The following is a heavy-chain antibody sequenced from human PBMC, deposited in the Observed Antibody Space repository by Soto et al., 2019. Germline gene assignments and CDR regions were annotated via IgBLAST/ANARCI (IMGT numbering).Heavy chain of an antibody. V-gene: IGHV3-74*03. Sequence: GGSLRLSCAASGLTFRSYWMHWVRQAPGKGLVWVSRINTDGSVAMYVDSVKGRFTISRDNAKNSLYLQMNSLRDEDTAVYYCARDKDSSGWYNWFDPWGQGTLVTVSS. CDR1: GLTFRSYW. CDR2: INTDGSVA. D-gene: IGHD6-19*01. J-gene: IGHJ5*02. CDR3: ARDKDSSGWYNWFDP.